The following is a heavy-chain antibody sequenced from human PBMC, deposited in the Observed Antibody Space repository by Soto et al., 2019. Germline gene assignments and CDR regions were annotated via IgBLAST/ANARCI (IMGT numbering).Heavy chain of an antibody. J-gene: IGHJ4*02. CDR2: IYYTGTA. V-gene: IGHV4-39*01. CDR3: ARHYQYSYGYFDY. D-gene: IGHD5-18*01. Sequence: PSETLSLTCTVSGGSISTSSYFWGWIRQPPGKGLEWIGSIYYTGTAYYNPSLKSRVTISVDTSKSQFSLKLSSVTAADTAVYYCARHYQYSYGYFDYWGQGTLVTVSS. CDR1: GGSISTSSYF.